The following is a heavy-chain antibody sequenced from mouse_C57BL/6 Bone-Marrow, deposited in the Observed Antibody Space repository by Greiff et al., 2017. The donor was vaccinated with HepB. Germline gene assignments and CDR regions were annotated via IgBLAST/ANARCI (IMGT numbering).Heavy chain of an antibody. CDR1: GFTFSDYG. Sequence: EVKVEESGGGLVKPGGSLKLSCAASGFTFSDYGMHWVRQAPEKGLEWVAYISSGSSTIYYADTVKGRFTISRDNAKNTLFLQMTSLRSEDTAMYYCATQATYFDYWGQGTTLTVSS. CDR3: ATQATYFDY. V-gene: IGHV5-17*01. J-gene: IGHJ2*01. CDR2: ISSGSSTI. D-gene: IGHD3-2*02.